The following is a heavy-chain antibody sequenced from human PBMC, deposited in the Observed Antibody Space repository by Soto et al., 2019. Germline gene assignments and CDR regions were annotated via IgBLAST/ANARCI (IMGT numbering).Heavy chain of an antibody. J-gene: IGHJ4*02. CDR3: STDLSGQYDY. Sequence: GGSLRLSCAASGFSFSNYWMHWVRQAPGKGLVWVSRTNEDGSRTDYADSVQGRFTISRDNANNALYLHMNSLRAEDTAIYYCSTDLSGQYDYWGQGVLVTVSS. CDR2: TNEDGSRT. D-gene: IGHD3-16*02. V-gene: IGHV3-74*01. CDR1: GFSFSNYW.